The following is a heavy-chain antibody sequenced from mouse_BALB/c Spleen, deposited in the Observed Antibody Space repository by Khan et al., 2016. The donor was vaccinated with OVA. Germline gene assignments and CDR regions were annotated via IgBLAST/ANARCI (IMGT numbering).Heavy chain of an antibody. CDR1: GFSLTSYG. CDR3: ARNYDYDEGLAY. D-gene: IGHD2-4*01. J-gene: IGHJ3*01. Sequence: VQLQESGPGLVQPSQSLSITCKVSGFSLTSYGVHWVRQSPGKGLEWLGVIWSGGITDYSAAFISRLSISKDNSKSQVFFKLNSLQANDTAIYYCARNYDYDEGLAYWGQGTLVTVSA. V-gene: IGHV2-2*02. CDR2: IWSGGIT.